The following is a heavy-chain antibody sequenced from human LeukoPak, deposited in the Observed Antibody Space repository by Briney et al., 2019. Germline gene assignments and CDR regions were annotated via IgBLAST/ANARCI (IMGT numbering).Heavy chain of an antibody. CDR1: GGSISSGGYY. D-gene: IGHD3-22*01. CDR2: IYYSGST. Sequence: SETLSLTCTVSGGSISSGGYYWSWIRQHPGKGLEWIGYIYYSGSTYYNPSLKSRVTISVDTSKNQFSLKLSSVTAADTAVYYCARSPIRNYDSSGYYSALHAFDIWGQGTMVTVSS. V-gene: IGHV4-31*03. CDR3: ARSPIRNYDSSGYYSALHAFDI. J-gene: IGHJ3*02.